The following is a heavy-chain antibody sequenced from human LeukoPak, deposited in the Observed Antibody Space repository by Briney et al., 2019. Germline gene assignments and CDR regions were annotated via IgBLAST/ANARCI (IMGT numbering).Heavy chain of an antibody. CDR3: ARPSNYGSGSYCFDY. Sequence: PSETLSLTCTVSGGSISSGNYYWSWIRQPAGKGLEWIGRIYTRGSTKYTPSLKSRVTMSVDTSKNQFSLKLSSVTAADTAVYYCARPSNYGSGSYCFDYWGQGTLVTVSS. V-gene: IGHV4-61*02. CDR1: GGSISSGNYY. CDR2: IYTRGST. J-gene: IGHJ4*02. D-gene: IGHD3-10*01.